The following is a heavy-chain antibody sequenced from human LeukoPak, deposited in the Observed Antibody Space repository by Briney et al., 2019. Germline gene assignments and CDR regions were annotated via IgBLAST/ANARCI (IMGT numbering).Heavy chain of an antibody. CDR2: INPSGGST. CDR1: GYTFTSYY. J-gene: IGHJ6*04. V-gene: IGHV1-46*01. Sequence: VASVKVSCKASGYTFTSYYMHWVRQAPGQGLEWMGIINPSGGSTSYAQKFQGRVTMTRDTSTSTVYMELSSLRSEDTAVYYCARDERDTMVRGVAAPYYYGMDVWGEGTTVTVSS. CDR3: ARDERDTMVRGVAAPYYYGMDV. D-gene: IGHD3-10*01.